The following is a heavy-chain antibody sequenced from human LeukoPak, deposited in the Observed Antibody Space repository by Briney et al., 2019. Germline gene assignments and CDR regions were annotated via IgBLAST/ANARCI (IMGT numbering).Heavy chain of an antibody. Sequence: SETLSLTCAVYGGSFSGYYWSWIRQPPGKGLEWIGEINHSGSTNYNPSLKSRVTISVDTSKNQFSLKLSSVTAADTAVYYCARGEMAYSYWGQGTLVTVSS. J-gene: IGHJ4*02. CDR2: INHSGST. CDR1: GGSFSGYY. D-gene: IGHD5-24*01. V-gene: IGHV4-34*01. CDR3: ARGEMAYSY.